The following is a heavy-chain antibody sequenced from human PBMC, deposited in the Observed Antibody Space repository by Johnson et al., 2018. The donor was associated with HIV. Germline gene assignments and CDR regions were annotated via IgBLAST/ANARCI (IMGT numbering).Heavy chain of an antibody. V-gene: IGHV3-33*08. CDR1: GFTFSDYY. CDR3: ARDGDSDAFDI. Sequence: QLVESGGGLVKPGGSLRLSCAASGFTFSDYYMSWIRQAPGKGLEWVAVIWYDGSNKYYADSVKGRFTISRDNSKNTLYLQMKSLRTEDTAVYYCARDGDSDAFDIWGQGTVVTVSS. D-gene: IGHD4-17*01. CDR2: IWYDGSNK. J-gene: IGHJ3*02.